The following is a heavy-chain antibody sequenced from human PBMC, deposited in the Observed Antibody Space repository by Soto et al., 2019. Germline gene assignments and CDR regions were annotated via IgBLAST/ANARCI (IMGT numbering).Heavy chain of an antibody. CDR2: INSDGSTT. Sequence: EVQLVEAGGGLGKPGGALRLSCAASGFTFSNYWMQWVRQAPGKGLVWVSHINSDGSTTSYADSVKGRFTISRDNAKNTLYLQMNSLRAEDTAVYYCARPQIVVAGPWFDPWGQGILVTVSS. V-gene: IGHV3-74*01. CDR3: ARPQIVVAGPWFDP. D-gene: IGHD6-19*01. CDR1: GFTFSNYW. J-gene: IGHJ5*02.